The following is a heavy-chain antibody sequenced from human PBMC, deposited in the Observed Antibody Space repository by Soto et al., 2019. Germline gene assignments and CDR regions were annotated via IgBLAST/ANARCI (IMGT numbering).Heavy chain of an antibody. V-gene: IGHV1-18*01. Sequence: ASVKVSCKASGYTFTSYGISWVRQAPGQGLEWMGWISAYNGNTNYAQKLQGRVTMTTDTSTSTAYMELRSLRSDDTAVYYCAGSDGSGSYYTAGYYYGMDVWGQGTTVTVSS. D-gene: IGHD3-10*01. CDR1: GYTFTSYG. CDR2: ISAYNGNT. CDR3: AGSDGSGSYYTAGYYYGMDV. J-gene: IGHJ6*02.